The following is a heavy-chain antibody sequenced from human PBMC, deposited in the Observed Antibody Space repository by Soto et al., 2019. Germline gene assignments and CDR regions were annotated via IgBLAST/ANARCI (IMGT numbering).Heavy chain of an antibody. J-gene: IGHJ4*02. D-gene: IGHD3-10*01. CDR3: ATCYGSGTDCQEDYLAF. Sequence: EVQLVESGGGLVKPGGSLRLSCAASGFTFTNAWMSWVRQAPGKGLEWVGRVKRKTNGGTTDYAAPVKDSFNISRDDSKNTLYLQMNNLKTEDTAVYYCATCYGSGTDCQEDYLAFWGQGTPVTVSS. V-gene: IGHV3-15*01. CDR2: VKRKTNGGTT. CDR1: GFTFTNAW.